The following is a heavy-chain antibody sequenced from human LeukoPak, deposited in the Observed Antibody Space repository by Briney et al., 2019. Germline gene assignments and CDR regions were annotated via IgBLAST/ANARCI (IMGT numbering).Heavy chain of an antibody. J-gene: IGHJ4*02. Sequence: ASVKVSCKASGGTFSSYAISWVRQAPGQGLEWMGWISAYNGNTNYAQKLQGRVTMTTDTSTSTAYMELRSLRSDDTAVYYCARVIYGDYGWYFDYWGQGTLVTVSS. CDR2: ISAYNGNT. CDR3: ARVIYGDYGWYFDY. V-gene: IGHV1-18*01. CDR1: GGTFSSYA. D-gene: IGHD4-17*01.